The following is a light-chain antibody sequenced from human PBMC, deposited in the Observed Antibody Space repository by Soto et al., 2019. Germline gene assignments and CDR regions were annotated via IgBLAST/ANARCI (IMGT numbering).Light chain of an antibody. V-gene: IGKV1-39*01. CDR1: QSISSY. CDR3: QQSYSTPQT. CDR2: AAS. Sequence: DTQMTQSPSSLSASVGARVTITCRASQSISSYLNWYQQKPGKAPKLLIYAASSLQSGVPSRFSGCGSGTDFTLTISSLQSEDSATYYCQQSYSTPQTFGQGTKVEIK. J-gene: IGKJ1*01.